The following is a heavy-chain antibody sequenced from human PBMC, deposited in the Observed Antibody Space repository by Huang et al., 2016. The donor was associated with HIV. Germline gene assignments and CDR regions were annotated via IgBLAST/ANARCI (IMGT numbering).Heavy chain of an antibody. V-gene: IGHV3-30*18. D-gene: IGHD6-13*01. CDR3: AKGGSAAAVLDF. Sequence: QVQLVESGGGVVQPGRCLRISCAASGFTFSSYGMDWVRQAPGKVLGWVAVISYDAKTKYYADSVKGRFSISRDNSKTTVYLQLNSLRLEDTAVYYCAKGGSAAAVLDFWGQGTLVTVSS. J-gene: IGHJ4*02. CDR2: ISYDAKTK. CDR1: GFTFSSYG.